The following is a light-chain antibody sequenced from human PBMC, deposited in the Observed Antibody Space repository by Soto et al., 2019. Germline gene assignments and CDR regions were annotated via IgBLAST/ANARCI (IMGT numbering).Light chain of an antibody. J-gene: IGKJ4*01. CDR2: GIS. V-gene: IGKV3-15*01. CDR1: QSLATD. CDR3: QQYLDWPLT. Sequence: EIVMTQSPVTLSVSRGERVTLSCRASQSLATDLTWYQQKPGQTPRHVIYGISARASGIPGWFSGSGFGTDFTLTISSLQPEDSAVYYCQQYLDWPLTFGGGTKVEI.